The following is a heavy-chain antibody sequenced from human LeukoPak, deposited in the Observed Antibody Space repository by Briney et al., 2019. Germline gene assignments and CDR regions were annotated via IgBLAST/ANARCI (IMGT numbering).Heavy chain of an antibody. CDR2: IKQDGSEK. CDR3: ARFSDYDFWSGYYYPNWFDP. J-gene: IGHJ5*02. D-gene: IGHD3-3*01. CDR1: GFTFSSYW. V-gene: IGHV3-7*01. Sequence: GGSLRLSCAASGFTFSSYWMSWVRQAPGQGLEWVANIKQDGSEKYYVDSVKGRFTISRDNAKNSLYLQMNSLRAEDTAVYYCARFSDYDFWSGYYYPNWFDPWGQGTLVTVSS.